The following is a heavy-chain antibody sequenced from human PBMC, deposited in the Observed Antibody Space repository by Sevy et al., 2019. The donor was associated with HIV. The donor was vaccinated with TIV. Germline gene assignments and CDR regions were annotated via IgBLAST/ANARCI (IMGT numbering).Heavy chain of an antibody. D-gene: IGHD3-3*01. CDR1: GFTFSSYW. CDR3: ARLTYDFWSGYYNPYFDY. J-gene: IGHJ4*02. CDR2: IKQDGSEK. V-gene: IGHV3-7*01. Sequence: GGSLRLSCAASGFTFSSYWMSWVRQAPGKGLEWVANIKQDGSEKYYVDSVKGRFTISRDNAKNSLYLQMNSLRAEDXAVYYCARLTYDFWSGYYNPYFDYWGQGTLVTVSS.